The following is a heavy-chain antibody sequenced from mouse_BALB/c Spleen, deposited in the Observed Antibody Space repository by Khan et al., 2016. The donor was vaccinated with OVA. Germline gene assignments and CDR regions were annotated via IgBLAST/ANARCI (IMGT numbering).Heavy chain of an antibody. D-gene: IGHD2-10*01. V-gene: IGHV2-6-1*01. CDR3: ARQPYYHYNIMDY. CDR1: GFSLTNYG. J-gene: IGHJ4*01. CDR2: IWNDGNT. Sequence: QVQLKESGPGLVAPSQSLSITCTISGFSLTNYGVHWVRQPPGKGLEWLVVIWNDGNTAYNSALKSRLTISKDNSKSQVFLKMNSLQTDDTAMYFCARQPYYHYNIMDYWGQGTSGTGSS.